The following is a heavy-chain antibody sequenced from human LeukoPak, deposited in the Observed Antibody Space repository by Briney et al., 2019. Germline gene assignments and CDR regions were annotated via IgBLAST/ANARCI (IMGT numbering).Heavy chain of an antibody. CDR2: IRSKTKNYAT. CDR1: VNPFDVSP. Sequence: GVSLTLPCAPSVNPFDVSPILWARHACGEGGEWVGRIRSKTKNYATGYAASVKCRYLISRDDSKNMSYLQMNSLKTEDTAVYYCQAYYYYYMDVWGKGTPVTVS. CDR3: QAYYYYYMDV. J-gene: IGHJ6*03. V-gene: IGHV3-73*01.